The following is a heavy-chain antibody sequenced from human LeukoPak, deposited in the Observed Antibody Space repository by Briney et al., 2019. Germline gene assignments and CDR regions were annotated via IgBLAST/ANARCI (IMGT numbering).Heavy chain of an antibody. D-gene: IGHD4-11*01. J-gene: IGHJ4*02. CDR3: ASNYGG. CDR2: IKQDGSEK. Sequence: GGSLRLSCAASGFTVNNNYMTWVRQAPGKGLEWVANIKQDGSEKYYVDSVRGRFTISRDNAKNSLSLQMNSLRAEDTAVYYCASNYGGWGQGTLVTVSS. CDR1: GFTVNNNY. V-gene: IGHV3-7*03.